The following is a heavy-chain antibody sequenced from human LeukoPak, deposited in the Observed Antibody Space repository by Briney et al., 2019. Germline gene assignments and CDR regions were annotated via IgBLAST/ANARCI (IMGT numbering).Heavy chain of an antibody. CDR2: INYSGST. Sequence: PSETLSLTCTVSGGSISSYYWSWIRQPPGKGLEWIGYINYSGSTNYNPSLKSRVTISVDTSKNQFSLKLSSVTAADTAVYYCARVSPLAAAGTSGYYYYGMDVWGQGTTVTVSS. CDR1: GGSISSYY. D-gene: IGHD6-13*01. V-gene: IGHV4-59*01. CDR3: ARVSPLAAAGTSGYYYYGMDV. J-gene: IGHJ6*02.